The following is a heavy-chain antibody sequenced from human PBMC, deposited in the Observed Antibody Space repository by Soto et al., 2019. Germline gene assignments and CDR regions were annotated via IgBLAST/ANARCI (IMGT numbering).Heavy chain of an antibody. Sequence: GGSLRLSCAASGFTFSNAWMSWVRQAPGKGLEWVGRIKSKTDGGTTDYAAPVKGRFTISRDDSKNTLYLQMNSLKTEDTAVYYCTTIIAAAGTWWFDYWGQGTLVTVSS. CDR1: GFTFSNAW. J-gene: IGHJ4*02. V-gene: IGHV3-15*01. CDR2: IKSKTDGGTT. CDR3: TTIIAAAGTWWFDY. D-gene: IGHD6-13*01.